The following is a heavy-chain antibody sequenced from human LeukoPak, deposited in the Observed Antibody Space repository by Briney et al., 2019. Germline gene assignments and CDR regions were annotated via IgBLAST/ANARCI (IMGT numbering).Heavy chain of an antibody. Sequence: ASVKVSCKASGYTFSSFGISWVRQAPGQGLEWMGWIAVYNGNTNYAQKFQGRLTMTTDTSTSTAYMELRSLRSDDTALYYCARDQLVLPRGISGYWGQRTLVTVSS. CDR1: GYTFSSFG. CDR2: IAVYNGNT. V-gene: IGHV1-18*01. CDR3: ARDQLVLPRGISGY. D-gene: IGHD1-14*01. J-gene: IGHJ4*02.